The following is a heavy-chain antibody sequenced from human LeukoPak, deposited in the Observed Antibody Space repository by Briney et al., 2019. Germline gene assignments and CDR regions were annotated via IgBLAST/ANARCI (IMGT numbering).Heavy chain of an antibody. J-gene: IGHJ6*03. CDR2: ISGSGGST. Sequence: PGGSLRLSCAASGFTFSSYAMSWVRQAPGKGLEWVSAISGSGGSTYYADSVKGRFTISRDNSKNTLYLQMNSLRAEDTAVYYCAKDLEWLSRYYYYYMDVWGKGNTVTVSS. CDR1: GFTFSSYA. CDR3: AKDLEWLSRYYYYYMDV. V-gene: IGHV3-23*01. D-gene: IGHD3-3*01.